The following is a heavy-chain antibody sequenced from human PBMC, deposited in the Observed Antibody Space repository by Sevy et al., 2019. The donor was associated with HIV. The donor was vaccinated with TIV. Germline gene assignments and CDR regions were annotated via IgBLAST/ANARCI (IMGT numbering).Heavy chain of an antibody. CDR3: AIGGHDYVWGSYRQLNGDYFDY. V-gene: IGHV1-18*04. Sequence: ASVKVSCKASGYTFTSYGISWVRQAPGQGLEWMGWISAYNGNTNYAQMLQGRVTMTTDTSTSTAYMELRSLRSDDTAVYYCAIGGHDYVWGSYRQLNGDYFDYWGQGTLVTVSS. J-gene: IGHJ4*02. D-gene: IGHD3-16*02. CDR1: GYTFTSYG. CDR2: ISAYNGNT.